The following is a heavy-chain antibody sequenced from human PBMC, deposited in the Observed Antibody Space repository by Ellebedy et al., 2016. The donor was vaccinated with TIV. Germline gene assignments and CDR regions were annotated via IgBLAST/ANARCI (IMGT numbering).Heavy chain of an antibody. D-gene: IGHD1-26*01. Sequence: GESLKISCAASGFTFNNSAMTWVHQALGKGLELISSISSTSTYYADSVNGRFTISRDNSKNTVYLQMNSLTAEDTAVYYCSKERTIGSYSTDACDIWGQGTVVTVS. CDR3: SKERTIGSYSTDACDI. CDR2: ISSTST. V-gene: IGHV3-23*01. J-gene: IGHJ3*02. CDR1: GFTFNNSA.